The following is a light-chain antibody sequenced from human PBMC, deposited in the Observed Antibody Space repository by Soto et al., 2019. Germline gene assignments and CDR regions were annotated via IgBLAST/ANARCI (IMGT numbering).Light chain of an antibody. CDR1: PIVSSD. CDR3: EQRSNWSSGYT. Sequence: EIVVTKSPATLSVSPGDSANLSCRARPIVSSDVAWYQQTPAQARRLLIYDASNRATGLPPRLSSSGSGTDVTLITSSIVPEDSAVYYCEQRSNWSSGYTSGQGTRLEI. CDR2: DAS. J-gene: IGKJ5*01. V-gene: IGKV3-11*01.